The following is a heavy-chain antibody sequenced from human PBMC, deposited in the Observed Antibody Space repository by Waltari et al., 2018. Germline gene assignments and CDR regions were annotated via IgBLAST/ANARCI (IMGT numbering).Heavy chain of an antibody. D-gene: IGHD3-16*01. CDR3: SRVSASGDGMDV. V-gene: IGHV3-49*03. Sequence: EVQLVESGGGLVQPGRSLRLSCPTSGFNFGAHALSWFRQAPGKGLEWVGFIRSKIYGGTADYAASVKGRFTVSRDDSKSIAYLQMDSLKTEDTAVYYCSRVSASGDGMDVWGQGTTVTVSS. CDR2: IRSKIYGGTA. J-gene: IGHJ6*02. CDR1: GFNFGAHA.